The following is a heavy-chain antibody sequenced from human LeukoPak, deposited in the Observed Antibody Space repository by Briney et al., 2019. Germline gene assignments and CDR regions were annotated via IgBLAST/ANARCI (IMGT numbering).Heavy chain of an antibody. J-gene: IGHJ4*02. Sequence: PGGSLRLSCAASGFIFNSYAMSWVRQAPGKGLEWISGISGNGVSTYYADSVKGRFTISRDNSKNTLYLQMYSLRAEDTAVYYCAKDLVVAAPYGRFDYWGQGTLVTVSS. CDR3: AKDLVVAAPYGRFDY. V-gene: IGHV3-23*01. D-gene: IGHD2-15*01. CDR1: GFIFNSYA. CDR2: ISGNGVST.